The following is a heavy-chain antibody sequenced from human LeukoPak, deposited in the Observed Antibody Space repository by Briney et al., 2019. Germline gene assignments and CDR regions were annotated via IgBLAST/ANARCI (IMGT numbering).Heavy chain of an antibody. CDR1: GFTFTSYS. CDR2: ISGSGGNT. CDR3: ARRDSSGSYIEY. Sequence: GGSLRLSCAASGFTFTSYSMNWVRQAPGKGLEWASSISGSGGNTYYADSVKGRFTISRDNSKNTLYLQMNSLRAEDTAVYYCARRDSSGSYIEYWGQGTLVTVSS. D-gene: IGHD3-22*01. V-gene: IGHV3-23*01. J-gene: IGHJ4*02.